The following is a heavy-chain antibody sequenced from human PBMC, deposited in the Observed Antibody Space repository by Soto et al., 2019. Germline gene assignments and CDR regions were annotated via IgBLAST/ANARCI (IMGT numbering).Heavy chain of an antibody. CDR1: GYTFTSYA. V-gene: IGHV1-3*01. Sequence: ASVKVSCKASGYTFTSYAMHWVRQAPGQRLEWMGWINAGNGNTKYSQKFQGRVTITRDTSASTAYMELSSLRSEDTAVYYCARTNYDFWSGYYRYYFDYWGQGTLVTVSS. CDR2: INAGNGNT. J-gene: IGHJ4*02. D-gene: IGHD3-3*01. CDR3: ARTNYDFWSGYYRYYFDY.